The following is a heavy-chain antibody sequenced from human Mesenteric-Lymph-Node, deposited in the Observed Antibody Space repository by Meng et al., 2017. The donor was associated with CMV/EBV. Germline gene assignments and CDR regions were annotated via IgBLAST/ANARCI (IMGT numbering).Heavy chain of an antibody. CDR3: ARHQRWLKSEGGFNY. Sequence: GQRPRSGVGPLNPSVSLSLTCAVYGGSFSGYYWSWIRQPPGKGLEWIGEINHSGSTNYNPSLKSRVTISVDTSKNQFSLKLSSVTAADTAVYYCARHQRWLKSEGGFNYWGQGTLVTVSS. CDR1: GGSFSGYY. V-gene: IGHV4-34*01. D-gene: IGHD4-23*01. J-gene: IGHJ4*02. CDR2: INHSGST.